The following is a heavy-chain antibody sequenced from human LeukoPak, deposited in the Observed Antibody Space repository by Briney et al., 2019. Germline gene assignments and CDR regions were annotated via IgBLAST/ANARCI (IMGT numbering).Heavy chain of an antibody. D-gene: IGHD3-22*01. V-gene: IGHV4-34*01. CDR2: INHSGST. CDR3: YTPGQYYYDSSGRTDY. J-gene: IGHJ4*02. Sequence: SETLSLTSAVYGGSFSGYYWSWIRQPPGKGLEWIGEINHSGSTNYNPSLKSRVTISVDTSKNQFSLKLSSVTAADTAVYYCYTPGQYYYDSSGRTDYWGQGTLVTVSS. CDR1: GGSFSGYY.